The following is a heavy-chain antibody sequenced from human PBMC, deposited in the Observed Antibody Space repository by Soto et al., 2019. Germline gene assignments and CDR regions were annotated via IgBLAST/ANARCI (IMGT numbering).Heavy chain of an antibody. Sequence: GESLKISCRTSGYRFTSYWIAWVRQMPGKGLEWMGIIFPSDSDTRYSPSFQGQVTISADRSTSTVFLQWASLKATDTAVYFCARKDKSGYFNWFDPWGQGTLVTVSS. CDR1: GYRFTSYW. CDR2: IFPSDSDT. J-gene: IGHJ5*02. V-gene: IGHV5-51*01. D-gene: IGHD3-22*01. CDR3: ARKDKSGYFNWFDP.